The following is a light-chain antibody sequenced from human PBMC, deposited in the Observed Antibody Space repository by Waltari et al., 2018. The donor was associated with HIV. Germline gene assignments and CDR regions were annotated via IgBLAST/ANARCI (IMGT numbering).Light chain of an antibody. CDR1: ALPTKY. Sequence: YELTQPPSVSVSPGQTAAITCSGDALPTKYSFWYQPRPGQAPAMVRFKDTQGASGIPERFSGSSSGTTVTLTISGVQTEDEADYYCQSVDAGGTQVVFGGGTKLSVL. CDR3: QSVDAGGTQVV. V-gene: IGLV3-25*03. CDR2: KDT. J-gene: IGLJ2*01.